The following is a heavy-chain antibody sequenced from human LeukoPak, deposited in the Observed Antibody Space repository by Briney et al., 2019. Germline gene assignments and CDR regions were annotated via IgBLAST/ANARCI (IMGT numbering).Heavy chain of an antibody. CDR3: ARVGQYYYDSNFGDAFDI. D-gene: IGHD3-22*01. CDR1: GFTFSSYE. CDR2: ISSSGSTI. V-gene: IGHV3-48*03. Sequence: PGGSLRLSCAASGFTFSSYEMNWVRQAPGKGLEWVSYISSSGSTIYYADSVKGRFTISRDNAKNSLYLQMNSLRAEDTAVYYCARVGQYYYDSNFGDAFDIWGQGTMVTVSS. J-gene: IGHJ3*02.